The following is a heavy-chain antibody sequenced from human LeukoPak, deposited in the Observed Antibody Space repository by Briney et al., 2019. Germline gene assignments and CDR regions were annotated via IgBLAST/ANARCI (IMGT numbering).Heavy chain of an antibody. V-gene: IGHV4-61*09. D-gene: IGHD5-24*01. CDR2: IYPTGST. Sequence: SQTLSLTCTVSGGSISSGSYYWTWIRQPAGKGLEWVGHIYPTGSTNYNPSLKSRVTMSVDTSTNQFSLKLTSVTAADTAVYYCARSSRDGFNYWFDPWGQGTLVTVSS. J-gene: IGHJ5*02. CDR3: ARSSRDGFNYWFDP. CDR1: GGSISSGSYY.